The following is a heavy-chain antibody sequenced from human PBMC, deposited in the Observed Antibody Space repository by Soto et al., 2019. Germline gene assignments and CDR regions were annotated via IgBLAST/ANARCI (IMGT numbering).Heavy chain of an antibody. CDR1: GGTFSSYA. Sequence: SVKVSCKASGGTFSSYAISWVRQAPGQGLEWMGGIIPTFGTANYAQKFQGRVTITADESTSTAYMELSSLRSEDTAVYYCARDAGRASVAYPRMGFDYWGQGTLVTVSS. J-gene: IGHJ4*02. CDR3: ARDAGRASVAYPRMGFDY. D-gene: IGHD1-26*01. CDR2: IIPTFGTA. V-gene: IGHV1-69*13.